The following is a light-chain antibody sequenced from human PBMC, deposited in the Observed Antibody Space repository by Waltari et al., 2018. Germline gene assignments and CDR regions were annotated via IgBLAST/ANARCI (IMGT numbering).Light chain of an antibody. V-gene: IGKV3-11*01. Sequence: DIVLTQSPATLSLSPGVRSTLSCRASQSVSSYLAWYQQKPSQAPSLLIYDASNRATGIPARFSGSGSGTDFTLTISSLEPEDFAVYYCQQRSNWPMYTFGQGTKLEIK. CDR3: QQRSNWPMYT. CDR2: DAS. J-gene: IGKJ2*01. CDR1: QSVSSY.